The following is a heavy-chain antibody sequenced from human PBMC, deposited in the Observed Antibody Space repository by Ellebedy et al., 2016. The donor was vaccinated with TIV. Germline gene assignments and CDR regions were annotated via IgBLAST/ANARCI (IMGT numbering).Heavy chain of an antibody. J-gene: IGHJ5*02. CDR2: IIPIFGTA. V-gene: IGHV1-69*13. CDR3: ARSPKDIVVVPAAASRFDP. CDR1: GYTFTGYY. D-gene: IGHD2-2*01. Sequence: SVKVSXXASGYTFTGYYMHWVRQAPGQGLEWMGGIIPIFGTANYAQKFQGRVTITADESTSTAYMELSSLRSEDTAVYYCARSPKDIVVVPAAASRFDPWGQGTLVTVSS.